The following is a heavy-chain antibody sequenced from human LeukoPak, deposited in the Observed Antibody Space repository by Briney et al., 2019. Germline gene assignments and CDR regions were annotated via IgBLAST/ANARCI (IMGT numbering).Heavy chain of an antibody. CDR1: GGSISSGGYY. J-gene: IGHJ4*02. Sequence: PSQTLSLTCTVSGGSISSGGYYWSWIRQHPGKGLEWIGYIYYSGSTYYNPSLKSRVTISVDTSKNQFSLKLSSVTAADTAVYYCARDPVDKQWLEVYYRGQGTLVTVSS. CDR2: IYYSGST. D-gene: IGHD6-19*01. V-gene: IGHV4-31*03. CDR3: ARDPVDKQWLEVYY.